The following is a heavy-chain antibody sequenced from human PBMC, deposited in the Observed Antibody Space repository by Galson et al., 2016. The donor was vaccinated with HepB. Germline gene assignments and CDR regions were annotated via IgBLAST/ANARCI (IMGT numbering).Heavy chain of an antibody. V-gene: IGHV6-1*01. J-gene: IGHJ4*02. D-gene: IGHD2-15*01. Sequence: CAISGDSVSSKSAAWNWIRHSPSRGLEWLGRTYHTSNWYSDYAVSVKSRMTINPDTSKNQFSLQLNSVTPEDTAVYYCARGHLVVPFSFYFDYWGQGSLVTVFS. CDR2: TYHTSNWYS. CDR1: GDSVSSKSAA. CDR3: ARGHLVVPFSFYFDY.